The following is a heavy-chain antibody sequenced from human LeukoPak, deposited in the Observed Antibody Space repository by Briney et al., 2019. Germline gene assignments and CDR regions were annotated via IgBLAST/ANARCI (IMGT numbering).Heavy chain of an antibody. Sequence: GGSLRLSCAASGFTFDDYAMHWVRQAPGKGLEWVSGISWNSGSIGYADSVKGRFTISRDNAKNSLYLQMNSLRAEGTAVYYCARDCSSTSCYNGANWFDPWGQGTLVTVSS. CDR1: GFTFDDYA. CDR2: ISWNSGSI. V-gene: IGHV3-9*01. J-gene: IGHJ5*02. D-gene: IGHD2-2*02. CDR3: ARDCSSTSCYNGANWFDP.